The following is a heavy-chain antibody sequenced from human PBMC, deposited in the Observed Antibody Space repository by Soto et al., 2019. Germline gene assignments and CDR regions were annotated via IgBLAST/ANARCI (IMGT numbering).Heavy chain of an antibody. Sequence: EVQLVESGGGLVKPGVSLSLSCAASGLTFSNAWMSWVRQAPGKGLEWVGRIKSKTDGGTTDYAAPVKGRFTISRDDSNNTLYLQLNSLKTEDTAVYYCTTSDSAPYYFDYWGQGTLVTVSS. CDR2: IKSKTDGGTT. D-gene: IGHD4-4*01. CDR3: TTSDSAPYYFDY. J-gene: IGHJ4*02. V-gene: IGHV3-15*01. CDR1: GLTFSNAW.